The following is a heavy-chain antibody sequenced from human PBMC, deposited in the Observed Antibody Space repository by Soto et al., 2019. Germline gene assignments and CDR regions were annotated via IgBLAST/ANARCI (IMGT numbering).Heavy chain of an antibody. J-gene: IGHJ6*02. V-gene: IGHV2-26*01. CDR3: ARMNVDSYQFYYAMDV. Sequence: QVTLKESGPALVKPTETLTLTCTVSGFSLTTGKMGVSWTRQPPGKALEWLAHIFSDNERSYSTSLQGRLTISKDTSGSQVVLSMTNVDPVDTATYYCARMNVDSYQFYYAMDVWGQGTTVTVSS. CDR1: GFSLTTGKMG. CDR2: IFSDNER. D-gene: IGHD4-17*01.